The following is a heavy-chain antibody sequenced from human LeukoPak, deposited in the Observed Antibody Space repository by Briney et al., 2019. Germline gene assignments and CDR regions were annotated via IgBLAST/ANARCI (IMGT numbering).Heavy chain of an antibody. CDR3: ANRISGSSS. CDR1: GFTFSSYG. CDR2: ISGSGGST. Sequence: GGTLRLSCAASGFTFSSYGMSWVRQAPGKGLEWVSAISGSGGSTYYADSVKGRFTISRDNSKNTVFLQMNSLRAEDTGVYYCANRISGSSSWGQGTLVTVSS. J-gene: IGHJ5*02. D-gene: IGHD3-10*01. V-gene: IGHV3-23*01.